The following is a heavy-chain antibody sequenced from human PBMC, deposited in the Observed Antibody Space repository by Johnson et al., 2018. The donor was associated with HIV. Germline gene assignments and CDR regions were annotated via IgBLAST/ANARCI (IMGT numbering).Heavy chain of an antibody. CDR2: IRYDGSNK. CDR3: ASGIAVAGTLLDAFDI. CDR1: GFTFSSYG. Sequence: QVQLVESGGGVVQPGGSLRLSCAASGFTFSSYGMHWVRQAPGKGLAWVAFIRYDGSNKYYADSVKGRFTISRDNSKNTLYLQMNSLRAEDTAVYYCASGIAVAGTLLDAFDIWGQGTTVTVSS. J-gene: IGHJ3*02. V-gene: IGHV3-30*02. D-gene: IGHD6-19*01.